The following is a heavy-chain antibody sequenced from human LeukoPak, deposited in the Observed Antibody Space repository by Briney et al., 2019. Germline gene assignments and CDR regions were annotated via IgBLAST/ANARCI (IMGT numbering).Heavy chain of an antibody. CDR3: AREDITMVRGAKNAFDI. D-gene: IGHD3-10*01. CDR2: ISAYNGNT. V-gene: IGHV1-18*01. Sequence: ASVKVSCKASGYTFTSYGISWVRQAPGQGREWMGWISAYNGNTNYAQKLEGRVTMTTDTSTSTAYMELRSLRSDDTAVYYCAREDITMVRGAKNAFDIWGQGTMVTVSS. CDR1: GYTFTSYG. J-gene: IGHJ3*02.